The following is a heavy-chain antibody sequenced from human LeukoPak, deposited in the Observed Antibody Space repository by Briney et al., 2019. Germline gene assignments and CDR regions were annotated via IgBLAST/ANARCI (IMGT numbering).Heavy chain of an antibody. D-gene: IGHD3-22*01. CDR2: INPNSGGT. J-gene: IGHJ4*02. V-gene: IGHV1-2*02. CDR3: ARGPVYDSSGYYYNY. Sequence: EASVKVSCKASGYTFTGYYMHWVRQAPGQGLEWMGWINPNSGGTNYAQKFQGRVTMTRATSISTAYMELSRLRSDDTAVYYCARGPVYDSSGYYYNYWGQGTLVTVSS. CDR1: GYTFTGYY.